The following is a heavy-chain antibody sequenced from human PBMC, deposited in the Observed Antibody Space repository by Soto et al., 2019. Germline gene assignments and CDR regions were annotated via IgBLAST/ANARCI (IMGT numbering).Heavy chain of an antibody. CDR1: GFTFSSYA. D-gene: IGHD2-15*01. Sequence: PGGSLTLSCASSGFTFSSYAMHWVRQAPGKGLEWVPVISYDGSNKYYADAVKGRLTIARDNSKNTLYLQMNSLRAEDTAVYYCAREITEPYCSGGSCYSVYYYYYGMDVWGQGTTVTVSS. V-gene: IGHV3-30-3*01. CDR2: ISYDGSNK. J-gene: IGHJ6*02. CDR3: AREITEPYCSGGSCYSVYYYYYGMDV.